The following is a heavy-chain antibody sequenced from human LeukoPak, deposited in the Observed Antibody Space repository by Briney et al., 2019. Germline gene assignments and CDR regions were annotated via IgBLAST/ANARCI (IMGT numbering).Heavy chain of an antibody. V-gene: IGHV3-43*01. J-gene: IGHJ4*02. CDR2: TKGCGHL. CDR1: GFNFNAYT. D-gene: IGHD4-11*01. CDR3: AKELTTIFFDY. Sequence: PGGSLRRSCVTSGFNFNAYTVHWVRQPPGKGLEWVALTKGCGHLFYAESVRGRFSISRDSARSSIYLQMNSLTTEDSAVYYCAKELTTIFFDYWGQGTQVTVSS.